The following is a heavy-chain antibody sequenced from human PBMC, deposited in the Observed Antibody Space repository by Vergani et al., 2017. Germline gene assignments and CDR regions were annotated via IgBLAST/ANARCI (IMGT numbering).Heavy chain of an antibody. D-gene: IGHD3-10*01. CDR2: ISSSSSYI. CDR3: ARGGTMVRGVIITRNWFDP. J-gene: IGHJ5*02. Sequence: EVQLVESGGGLVKPGGSLRLSCAASGFTFSSYSMNWVRQAPGKGLEWVSSISSSSSYIYYADSVKGRFTISRDNAKNSLYLQMNSLRAEDTAVYYCARGGTMVRGVIITRNWFDPWGQGTLVTVSS. V-gene: IGHV3-21*01. CDR1: GFTFSSYS.